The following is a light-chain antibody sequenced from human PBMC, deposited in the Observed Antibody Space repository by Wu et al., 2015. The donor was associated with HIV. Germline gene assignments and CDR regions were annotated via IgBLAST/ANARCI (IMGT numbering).Light chain of an antibody. CDR1: QSISSY. Sequence: DIQMTQSPSSLCASVGNRVTITCRASQSISSYLNWYQQKPGKAPKLLIYAASSLQSGVPSRFSGSGSGTDFTLTISSLQPEDVATYYCQKYNTAPWTFGQGTKVEMK. J-gene: IGKJ1*01. CDR3: QKYNTAPWT. CDR2: AAS. V-gene: IGKV1-39*01.